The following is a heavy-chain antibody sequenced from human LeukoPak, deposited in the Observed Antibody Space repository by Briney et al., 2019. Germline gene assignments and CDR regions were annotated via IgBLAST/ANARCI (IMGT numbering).Heavy chain of an antibody. D-gene: IGHD3-22*01. J-gene: IGHJ3*02. CDR2: IYYSGST. V-gene: IGHV4-39*01. CDR3: ARDGASSGYYYLTDAFDI. CDR1: GGSISSSSYY. Sequence: PSETLSLTCTVSGGSISSSSYYWGWIRQPPGKGLEWIGSIYYSGSTYHNPSLKSRVTISVDTSKNQFSLKLSSVTAADTAVYYCARDGASSGYYYLTDAFDIWGQGTMVTVSS.